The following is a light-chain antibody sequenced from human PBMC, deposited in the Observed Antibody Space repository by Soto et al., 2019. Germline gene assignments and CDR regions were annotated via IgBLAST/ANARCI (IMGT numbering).Light chain of an antibody. Sequence: DIQMTHSPCSLSASVGDRVTITCRASESISSGLAWYQQKPGKAPKLLIYKASSLESGVPSRLSGSGSGTEFTLTISSLQPDDFATYYCQQYNSYWTFGQGTKVDIK. CDR2: KAS. J-gene: IGKJ1*01. CDR1: ESISSG. CDR3: QQYNSYWT. V-gene: IGKV1-5*03.